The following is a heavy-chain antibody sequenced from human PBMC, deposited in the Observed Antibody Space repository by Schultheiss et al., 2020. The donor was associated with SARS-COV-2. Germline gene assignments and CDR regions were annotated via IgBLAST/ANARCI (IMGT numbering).Heavy chain of an antibody. Sequence: SETLSLTCAVYGGPFSNYAWTWIRQSPGKGLEWIGDINHRGSTNYNPSLKSRVTFSLDTSKNQFSLKLGSVTAADTAVYFCARATRVESLFSVRGGHLDYWGRGTQVTVSS. CDR3: ARATRVESLFSVRGGHLDY. J-gene: IGHJ4*02. CDR1: GGPFSNYA. CDR2: INHRGST. V-gene: IGHV4-34*01. D-gene: IGHD3-16*01.